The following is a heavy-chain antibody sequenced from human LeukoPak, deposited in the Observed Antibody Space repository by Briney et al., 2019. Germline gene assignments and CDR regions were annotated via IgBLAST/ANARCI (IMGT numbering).Heavy chain of an antibody. V-gene: IGHV1-2*02. J-gene: IGHJ4*02. D-gene: IGHD3-10*01. CDR2: INPNSGGT. CDR3: ARVASATVITMVRGADYYFDY. CDR1: GYTFTSYG. Sequence: ASVKVSCKASGYTFTSYGISWVRQAPGQGLEWMGWINPNSGGTNYAQKFQGRVTMTRDTSISTAYMELSRLRSDDTAVYYCARVASATVITMVRGADYYFDYWGQGTLVTVSS.